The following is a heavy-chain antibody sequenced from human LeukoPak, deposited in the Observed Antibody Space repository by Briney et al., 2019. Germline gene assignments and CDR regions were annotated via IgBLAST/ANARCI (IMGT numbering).Heavy chain of an antibody. CDR3: ARDHRSLLWSGETPDYYMDV. CDR1: GYTFTGYY. Sequence: VASVKVSCKASGYTFTGYYMHWVRQAPGQGLEWMGIINPSGGSTSCAQKFQGRVTMTRDTSTSTVYMELSSLRSEDTAVYYCARDHRSLLWSGETPDYYMDVWGKGTTVTVSS. CDR2: INPSGGST. D-gene: IGHD3-10*01. V-gene: IGHV1-46*01. J-gene: IGHJ6*03.